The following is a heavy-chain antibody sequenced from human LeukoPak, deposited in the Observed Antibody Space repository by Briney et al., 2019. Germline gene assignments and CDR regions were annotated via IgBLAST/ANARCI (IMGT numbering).Heavy chain of an antibody. CDR3: ARTLGYCSGGSCYALRY. J-gene: IGHJ4*02. CDR2: INHSGST. D-gene: IGHD2-15*01. Sequence: SETLSLTCAVYGGSFSGYYWSWIRRPPGKGLEWIGEINHSGSTNYNPSLKSRVTISVDTSKNQFSLKLSSVTAADTAVYYCARTLGYCSGGSCYALRYWGQGTLVTVSS. CDR1: GGSFSGYY. V-gene: IGHV4-34*01.